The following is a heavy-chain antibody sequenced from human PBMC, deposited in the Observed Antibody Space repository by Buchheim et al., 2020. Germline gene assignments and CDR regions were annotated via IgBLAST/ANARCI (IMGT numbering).Heavy chain of an antibody. Sequence: EVQLLESGGGLVQTGGSLRLSCAASGFTFSSYAMSWVRQAPGKGLEWVSGISGSGGSTYYADSVKGRFTISSANSKNTLYLQMNSLRAEDTAVYYCAKATIFGVVNYGMDVWGQGTT. D-gene: IGHD3-3*01. V-gene: IGHV3-23*01. J-gene: IGHJ6*02. CDR3: AKATIFGVVNYGMDV. CDR2: ISGSGGST. CDR1: GFTFSSYA.